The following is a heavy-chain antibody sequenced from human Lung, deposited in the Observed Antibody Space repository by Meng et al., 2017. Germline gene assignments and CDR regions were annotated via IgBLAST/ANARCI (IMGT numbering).Heavy chain of an antibody. J-gene: IGHJ4*02. CDR1: GGSIRSIDG. V-gene: IGHV4/OR15-8*02. CDR2: IYHGGDT. D-gene: IGHD6-19*01. Sequence: VQLLTSGHGLLHASGAPSLTCVGAGGSIRSIDGWSWVRQPPGKGLEWIGEIYHGGDTNYNPSLKSRVTIAIDRSKNQFSLKLSSVTAADTAVYYCASWIYSCGWQWGQGTLVTVSS. CDR3: ASWIYSCGWQ.